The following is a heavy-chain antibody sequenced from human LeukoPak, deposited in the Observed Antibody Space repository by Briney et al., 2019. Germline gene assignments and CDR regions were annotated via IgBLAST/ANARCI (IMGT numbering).Heavy chain of an antibody. J-gene: IGHJ4*02. D-gene: IGHD5-18*01. V-gene: IGHV3-30*03. CDR2: ISYDGSNK. CDR3: ARGNVLQLWSFDY. Sequence: GGSLRLSCAASGFTFSSYGMHWVRQAPGKGLEWVAVISYDGSNKYYADSVKGRFTISRDNSKNTLSLQVSSLRTEDTAVYYCARGNVLQLWSFDYWGQGTLVTVSS. CDR1: GFTFSSYG.